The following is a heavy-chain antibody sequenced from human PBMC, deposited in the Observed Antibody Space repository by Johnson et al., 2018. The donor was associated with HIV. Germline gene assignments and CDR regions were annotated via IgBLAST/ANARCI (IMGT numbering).Heavy chain of an antibody. D-gene: IGHD5-18*01. CDR2: TNSDGSST. CDR1: GLIFSRSW. J-gene: IGHJ3*02. CDR3: AKDKVAWGAMVGGGAFDI. Sequence: VLLVESGGGLVQPGGSLRLSCAASGLIFSRSWIHWVRQAPGKGLVWVSRTNSDGSSTNYADSVKGRFTISRDNAKNSLYLQVNSLRAEDTALYYCAKDKVAWGAMVGGGAFDIWGQGTMVTVSS. V-gene: IGHV3-74*01.